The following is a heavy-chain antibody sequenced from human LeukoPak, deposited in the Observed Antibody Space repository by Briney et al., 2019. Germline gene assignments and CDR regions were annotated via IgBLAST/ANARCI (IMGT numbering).Heavy chain of an antibody. CDR2: IIPILGIA. J-gene: IGHJ4*02. V-gene: IGHV1-69*04. Sequence: GASVKVSCKASGGTFSSYAISWVRQAPGQGLEWMGRIIPILGIANYAQKSQGRVTITADKSTSTAYMELSSLRSEDTAVYYCARDQIVGATFSDFDYWGQGTLVTVSS. CDR3: ARDQIVGATFSDFDY. CDR1: GGTFSSYA. D-gene: IGHD1-26*01.